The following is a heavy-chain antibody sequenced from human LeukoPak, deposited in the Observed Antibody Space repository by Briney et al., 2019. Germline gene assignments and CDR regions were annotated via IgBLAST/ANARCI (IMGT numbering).Heavy chain of an antibody. CDR1: GFTFSSYG. CDR3: AKGAGGFSYYNWFDP. J-gene: IGHJ5*02. Sequence: PGGSLRLSCAASGFTFSSYGMHWVRQAPGKGLESLSYISPSGTDISYADSVKGRFTISRDNAKNSLYLQMNSLRVEDTAIYYCAKGAGGFSYYNWFDPWGQGTLVTVSS. D-gene: IGHD5-18*01. CDR2: ISPSGTDI. V-gene: IGHV3-21*05.